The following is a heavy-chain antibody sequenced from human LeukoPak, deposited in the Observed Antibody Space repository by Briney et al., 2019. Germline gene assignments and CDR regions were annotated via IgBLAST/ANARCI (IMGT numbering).Heavy chain of an antibody. Sequence: GGSLRLSCAASGFTFSYYALHWVRQPPAKGLAGVSAISESGDKTHYADSVKGRFTISRDNSKNTLYLQMNSLRAEDTDVYYCAKVEYYGSGSYLWGQGTLVTVSS. J-gene: IGHJ4*02. CDR3: AKVEYYGSGSYL. CDR2: ISESGDKT. V-gene: IGHV3-23*01. CDR1: GFTFSYYA. D-gene: IGHD3-10*01.